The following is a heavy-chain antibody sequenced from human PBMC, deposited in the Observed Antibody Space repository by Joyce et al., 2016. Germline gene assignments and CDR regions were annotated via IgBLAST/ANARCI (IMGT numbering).Heavy chain of an antibody. V-gene: IGHV3-74*01. Sequence: EVQLVESGGGLVQPGGSLRLSCAASGFSFSGYWIHWVRQAPGKGLGCVSRINTDGSSTRCADSVKGRFTISRDNAKNTLYLQMNSLRAEDTAVYYCVRGISARPGGPNWFDPWGQGTLVTVSS. CDR3: VRGISARPGGPNWFDP. J-gene: IGHJ5*02. CDR2: INTDGSST. CDR1: GFSFSGYW. D-gene: IGHD6-6*01.